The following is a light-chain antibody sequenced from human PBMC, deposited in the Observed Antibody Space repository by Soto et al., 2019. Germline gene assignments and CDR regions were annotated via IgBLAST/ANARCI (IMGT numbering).Light chain of an antibody. CDR2: STN. V-gene: IGLV8-61*01. CDR1: SGSVSTSYY. CDR3: VLYMGSGISV. Sequence: QTVVTQEPSFSVSPGRTVTLTCGLSSGSVSTSYYPSWYQQTPGQAPRTLIYSTNTRSSGVPDRFSGSILGNKAALTITGAQADDESDYSCVLYMGSGISVFGGGTKLTVL. J-gene: IGLJ3*02.